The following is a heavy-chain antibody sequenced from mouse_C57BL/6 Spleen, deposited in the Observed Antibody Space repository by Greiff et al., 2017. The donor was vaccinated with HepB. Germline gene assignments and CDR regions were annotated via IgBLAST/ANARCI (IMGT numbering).Heavy chain of an antibody. J-gene: IGHJ2*01. CDR3: ARGGYDYPFDY. D-gene: IGHD2-4*01. CDR2: ISYDGSN. V-gene: IGHV3-6*01. Sequence: EVQLVESGPGLVKPSQSLSLTCSVTGYSITSGYYWNWIRQFPGNKLEWMGYISYDGSNNYNPSLKNRISITRDTSKNQFFLKLNSVTTEDTATYYCARGGYDYPFDYWGQGTTLTVSS. CDR1: GYSITSGYY.